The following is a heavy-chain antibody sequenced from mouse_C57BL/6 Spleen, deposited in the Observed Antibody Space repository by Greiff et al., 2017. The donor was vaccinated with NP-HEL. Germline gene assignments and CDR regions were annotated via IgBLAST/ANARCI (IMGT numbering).Heavy chain of an antibody. D-gene: IGHD1-1*01. CDR2: ISSGSSTI. V-gene: IGHV5-17*01. CDR1: GFTFSDYG. CDR3: ARRYYGSSYGWYFEV. J-gene: IGHJ1*03. Sequence: EVQGVESGGGLVKPGGSLKLSCAASGFTFSDYGMHWVRQAPEKGLEWVAYISSGSSTIYYADTVKGRVTISRDNAKNTLFLQMTSLRSEDTAMYYWARRYYGSSYGWYFEVWGTGTTVTVSS.